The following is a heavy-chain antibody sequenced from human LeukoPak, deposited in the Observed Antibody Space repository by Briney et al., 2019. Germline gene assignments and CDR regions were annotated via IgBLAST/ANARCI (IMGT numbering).Heavy chain of an antibody. J-gene: IGHJ3*02. CDR3: ARDRLPPLGAFDI. CDR1: GFTVSSNF. D-gene: IGHD3-16*01. Sequence: GGSLRLSCAASGFTVSSNFMSWVRQAPGKGLEWVSVICSGGNTYYADYVKGRFTISRDNSKNTLYLQMNSLRAEDTAVYHCARDRLPPLGAFDIWGPGTMVTVSS. V-gene: IGHV3-66*01. CDR2: ICSGGNT.